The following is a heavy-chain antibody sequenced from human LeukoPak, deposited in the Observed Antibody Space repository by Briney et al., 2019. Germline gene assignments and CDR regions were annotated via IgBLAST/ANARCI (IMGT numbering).Heavy chain of an antibody. CDR3: AKAADGYYDSSGYSYFDY. Sequence: VGSLRLSCAASGFTFSSYAMSWVRQAPGRGLEWVSAISGSGGSTYYADSVKGRFTISRDNSKNTLYLQMNSLRAEDTAVYYCAKAADGYYDSSGYSYFDYWGQGTLVTVSS. CDR1: GFTFSSYA. V-gene: IGHV3-23*01. CDR2: ISGSGGST. J-gene: IGHJ4*02. D-gene: IGHD3-22*01.